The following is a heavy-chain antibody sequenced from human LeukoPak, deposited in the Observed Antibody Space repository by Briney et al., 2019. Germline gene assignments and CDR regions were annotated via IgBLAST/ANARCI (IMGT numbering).Heavy chain of an antibody. CDR2: ISSSGTTI. D-gene: IGHD1-26*01. CDR3: ARDYRSTFDY. J-gene: IGHJ4*02. Sequence: GGSLRLSCAASGFTVSSNYMSWIRQAPGKGLEWVSYISSSGTTISYTDSVKGRFTISRDNAKNSLYLQMNSLGAEDTAVYYCARDYRSTFDYWGQGTLVTVSS. V-gene: IGHV3-11*01. CDR1: GFTVSSNY.